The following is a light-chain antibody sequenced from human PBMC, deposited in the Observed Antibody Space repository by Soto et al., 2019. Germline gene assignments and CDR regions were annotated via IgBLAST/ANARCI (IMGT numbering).Light chain of an antibody. J-gene: IGKJ1*01. CDR1: HNIERW. V-gene: IGKV1-5*01. Sequence: GDRVTITCRASHNIERWMAWYQQKPGKAPSLLIFDASTLHSGVPSRFSGSGSGTDFTLTISSLQPDDFATYYCQQFAISTPFGQGTKAAIK. CDR3: QQFAISTP. CDR2: DAS.